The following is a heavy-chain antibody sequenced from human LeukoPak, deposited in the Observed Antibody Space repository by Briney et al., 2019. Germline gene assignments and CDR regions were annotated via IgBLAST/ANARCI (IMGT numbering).Heavy chain of an antibody. J-gene: IGHJ4*02. CDR1: VFTSTIYS. V-gene: IGHV3-21*06. CDR3: AKAWGAAGTFES. CDR2: ISIGSRYT. D-gene: IGHD6-13*01. Sequence: VGSLRLSCVASVFTSTIYSTNWVRHAPGEGLGCGSSISIGSRYTYYADSAKGRFSPSTDNAQNSLSLRINRLRAEDTAVYYCAKAWGAAGTFESWGQGTLVSVSS.